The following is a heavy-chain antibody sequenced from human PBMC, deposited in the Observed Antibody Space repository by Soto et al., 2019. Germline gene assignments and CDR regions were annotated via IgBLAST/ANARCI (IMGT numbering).Heavy chain of an antibody. D-gene: IGHD3-10*01. Sequence: GGSLRLSCAASGFTFSSYAMSWVRQAPGKGLEWVSAISGSGDSTYYADYVKGRFTISRDNSRTTLFLQLNRLTAEDTAVYSCAKEGDDYGSGTSFQFDYWGQGILVTVSS. V-gene: IGHV3-23*01. J-gene: IGHJ4*02. CDR3: AKEGDDYGSGTSFQFDY. CDR2: ISGSGDST. CDR1: GFTFSSYA.